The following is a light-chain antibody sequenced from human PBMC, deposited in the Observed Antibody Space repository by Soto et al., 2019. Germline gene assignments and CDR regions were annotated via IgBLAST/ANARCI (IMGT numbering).Light chain of an antibody. J-gene: IGLJ2*01. CDR2: EVS. Sequence: QSALTQPASVSGSPGQSITISCTGTSSDVGSYNLVSWYQQHPGKAPKLMIYEVSKRPSGVSNRFSGSKSGNTASLTNSGLQAEDEADYYCCSYAGSSTFVVFGGGTKLTVL. CDR3: CSYAGSSTFVV. CDR1: SSDVGSYNL. V-gene: IGLV2-23*02.